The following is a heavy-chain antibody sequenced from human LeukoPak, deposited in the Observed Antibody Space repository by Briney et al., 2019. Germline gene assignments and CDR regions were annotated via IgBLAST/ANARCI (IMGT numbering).Heavy chain of an antibody. V-gene: IGHV3-7*03. CDR3: ARGARYYGSDDAFDI. CDR2: IKQDGGEK. CDR1: GLAFSRYW. Sequence: GGLRLSCAASGLAFSRYWMSWVRPAPGKGRGWVANIKQDGGEKYYLESVKGRFTISRDNAKNSLYLQMNSLRAEDTAVYYCARGARYYGSDDAFDIWGQGTMVTVSS. D-gene: IGHD3-10*01. J-gene: IGHJ3*02.